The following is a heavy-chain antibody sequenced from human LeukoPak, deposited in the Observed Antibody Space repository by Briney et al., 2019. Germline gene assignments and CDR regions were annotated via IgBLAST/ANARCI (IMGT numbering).Heavy chain of an antibody. Sequence: GGSLRLSCTVSGFTVSSNYMSWVRQAPGKGLEWVSFIYSDNTHYSDSVKGRCTISRDNSKNTLYLQMNSLSAEDTAVYYCARRAGAYSHPYDYWGQGTLVTVSS. CDR3: ARRAGAYSHPYDY. J-gene: IGHJ4*02. CDR1: GFTVSSNY. V-gene: IGHV3-53*01. CDR2: IYSDNT. D-gene: IGHD4/OR15-4a*01.